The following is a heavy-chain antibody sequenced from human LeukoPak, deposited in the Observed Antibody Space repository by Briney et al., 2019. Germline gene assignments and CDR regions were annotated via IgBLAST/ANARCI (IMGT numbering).Heavy chain of an antibody. J-gene: IGHJ6*03. CDR2: IYTSGST. CDR3: ARAEMATITPLDYYYYMDV. V-gene: IGHV4-61*02. D-gene: IGHD5-24*01. Sequence: SQTLSLTRTVSGGSISSGSYYWSWIRQPAGRGLEWIGRIYTSGSTNYNPSLKSRVTISVDTSKNQFSLKLSSVTAADTAVYYCARAEMATITPLDYYYYMDVWGKGTTVTVSS. CDR1: GGSISSGSYY.